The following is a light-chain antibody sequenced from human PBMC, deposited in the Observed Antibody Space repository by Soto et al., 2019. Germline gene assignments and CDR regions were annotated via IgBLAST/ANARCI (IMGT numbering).Light chain of an antibody. V-gene: IGKV3-15*01. CDR2: GAS. Sequence: EIVLTQSPGTLSVSPGDRVTLSCRASQSVDINLAWYQQRAGQAPRLLVYGASTKATDMPGRFSGRGSGTEFTLTINNLQSEDFAVYYCQQYGGVGQGTKGEIK. CDR3: QQYGG. J-gene: IGKJ1*01. CDR1: QSVDIN.